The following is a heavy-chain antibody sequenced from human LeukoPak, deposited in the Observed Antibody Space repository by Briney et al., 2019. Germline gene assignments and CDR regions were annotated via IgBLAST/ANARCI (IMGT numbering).Heavy chain of an antibody. CDR2: IYYSGST. CDR1: CGSIYNYY. D-gene: IGHD3-9*01. V-gene: IGHV4-59*08. J-gene: IGHJ3*02. CDR3: ASATYDILTGYYGGGAFDI. Sequence: PSETLSLTCTVSCGSIYNYYWSWIRQPPGKGLEWIGFIYYSGSTNYKPSLKSRVTIPVDTSKNQFSLKLSSVTAADTAVYYCASATYDILTGYYGGGAFDIWGQGTMVTVSS.